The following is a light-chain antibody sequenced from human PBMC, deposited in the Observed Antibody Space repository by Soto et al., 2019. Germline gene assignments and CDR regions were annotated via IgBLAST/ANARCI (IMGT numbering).Light chain of an antibody. CDR3: SSYTSSSTFYV. V-gene: IGLV2-14*03. J-gene: IGLJ1*01. Sequence: QSALTQPASVSGSPGQSIAISCTGTNNDVGAYDLVSWYQQRPGKAPKVLIYEVSNRPSGVSNRFSGSKSGNTASLTISGLQPEDEADYYCSSYTSSSTFYVFGTGTKLTVL. CDR1: NNDVGAYDL. CDR2: EVS.